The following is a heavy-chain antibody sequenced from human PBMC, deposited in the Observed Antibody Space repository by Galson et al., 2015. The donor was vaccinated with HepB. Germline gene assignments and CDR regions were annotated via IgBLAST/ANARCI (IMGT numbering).Heavy chain of an antibody. CDR1: GFTFSDYY. Sequence: SLRLSCAASGFTFSDYYMSWIRQAPGKGLEWVSYISSSSSYTNYADSVKGRFTISRDNAKNSLYLQMNSLRAEDTAVYYCARDYGDGGGEVGSGVGYWGQGTLVTVSS. J-gene: IGHJ4*02. D-gene: IGHD2-21*01. V-gene: IGHV3-11*06. CDR3: ARDYGDGGGEVGSGVGY. CDR2: ISSSSSYT.